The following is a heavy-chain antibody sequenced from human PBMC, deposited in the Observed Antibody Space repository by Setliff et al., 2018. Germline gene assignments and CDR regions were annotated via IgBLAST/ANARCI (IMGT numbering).Heavy chain of an antibody. J-gene: IGHJ4*02. V-gene: IGHV3-7*01. CDR2: IKKDGSIK. CDR1: GFTFRSYW. Sequence: PGESLKISCAASGFTFRSYWMSWVRQAPGKGLEWVANIKKDGSIKYYLDSARGRFTISRDNAENSLTLQMNSLRVEDTAVYYCSRDLQGSGDYVVDYWGQGTLVTVSS. CDR3: SRDLQGSGDYVVDY. D-gene: IGHD4-17*01.